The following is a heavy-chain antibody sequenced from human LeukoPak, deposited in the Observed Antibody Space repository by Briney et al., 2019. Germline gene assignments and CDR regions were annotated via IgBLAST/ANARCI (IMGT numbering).Heavy chain of an antibody. D-gene: IGHD6-19*01. CDR3: AKDEGSGLGSYFDY. Sequence: GWFLGLSRAASGLTLGRFAMHVVRQAPKKGLEWVGVISYDGCNKYYADSVRGRFTISRDNSKNTLYLPVNSLRAGDTAVYYCAKDEGSGLGSYFDYWGQGTLVTVSS. CDR1: GLTLGRFA. CDR2: ISYDGCNK. V-gene: IGHV3-30*04. J-gene: IGHJ4*02.